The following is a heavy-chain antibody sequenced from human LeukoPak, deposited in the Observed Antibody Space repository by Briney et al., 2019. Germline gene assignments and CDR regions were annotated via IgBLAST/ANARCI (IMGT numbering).Heavy chain of an antibody. CDR1: GFTFSSYA. CDR2: ISYDGSNK. J-gene: IGHJ4*02. V-gene: IGHV3-30*04. Sequence: GGSLRLSCAASGFTFSSYAMHWVRQAPGKGLEWVAVISYDGSNKYYADSVKGRFTISRDNSKNTLYLQMNSLRAEDTAVYYCARGEYYCSGGSCYKIPVDYWGQGTLVTVSS. D-gene: IGHD2-15*01. CDR3: ARGEYYCSGGSCYKIPVDY.